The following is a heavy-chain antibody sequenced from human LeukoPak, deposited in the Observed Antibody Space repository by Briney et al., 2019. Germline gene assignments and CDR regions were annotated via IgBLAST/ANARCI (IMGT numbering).Heavy chain of an antibody. CDR2: IYPDDSNT. V-gene: IGHV5-51*01. CDR3: ERQSITIFGVPRGWFDP. Sequence: GESLKISCKGSGYSFTNYWIGWVRQMPGKGLEWMGIIYPDDSNTKYSPSFQGLVTISVDKSISTAYLQWSSLKASDTAMYYCERQSITIFGVPRGWFDPWGQGTLVTVSS. J-gene: IGHJ5*02. D-gene: IGHD3-3*01. CDR1: GYSFTNYW.